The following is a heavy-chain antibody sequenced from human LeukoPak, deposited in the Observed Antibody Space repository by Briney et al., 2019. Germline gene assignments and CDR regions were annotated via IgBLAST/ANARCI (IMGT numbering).Heavy chain of an antibody. CDR3: VNLRLVRDGG. CDR2: IRADGKST. Sequence: GGSLRLSCAASGFTFSSYWMHWVRQAPGKGLVWVSRIRADGKSTDSADSVKGRFTISRDNAKNTVYLQMNSLRAEDTAVYYCVNLRLVRDGGWGQGTLVTVSS. J-gene: IGHJ4*02. V-gene: IGHV3-74*01. D-gene: IGHD6-19*01. CDR1: GFTFSSYW.